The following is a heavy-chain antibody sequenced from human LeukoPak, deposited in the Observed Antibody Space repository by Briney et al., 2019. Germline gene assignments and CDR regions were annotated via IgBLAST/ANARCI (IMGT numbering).Heavy chain of an antibody. V-gene: IGHV3-48*03. CDR3: ARHVGISF. D-gene: IGHD7-27*01. CDR2: ISSSGSTI. CDR1: GFTFSSYE. J-gene: IGHJ4*02. Sequence: GGSLRLSCAASGFTFSSYEMNWVRQAPGKGLEWVSYISSSGSTIYYADSVKGRFTISRDNAKNSLFLQMSNLRDDDTAIYYCARHVGISFWGPGTLVTVSS.